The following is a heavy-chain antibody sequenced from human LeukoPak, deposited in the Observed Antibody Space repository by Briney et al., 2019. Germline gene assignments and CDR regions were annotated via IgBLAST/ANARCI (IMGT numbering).Heavy chain of an antibody. Sequence: TGGSLRLSCAASGFTFSSYDMHWVRQATGKGLEWVSAIGTAGDTYYPGSVKGRFTISRENAKNSLYLQMNSLRAGDTAVYYCARGNIGYCSSTSCHEGDYWGQGTLVTVSS. D-gene: IGHD2-2*01. J-gene: IGHJ4*02. CDR1: GFTFSSYD. CDR3: ARGNIGYCSSTSCHEGDY. CDR2: IGTAGDT. V-gene: IGHV3-13*01.